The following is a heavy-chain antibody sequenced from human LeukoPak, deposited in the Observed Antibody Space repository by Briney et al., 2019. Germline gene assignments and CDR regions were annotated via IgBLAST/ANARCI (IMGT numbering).Heavy chain of an antibody. V-gene: IGHV4-30-4*01. CDR2: IYYSGST. J-gene: IGHJ6*02. CDR1: GGSISSGDYY. D-gene: IGHD5-18*01. CDR3: ARVVDTAMVDYYYYGMDV. Sequence: SETLSLTCTVSGGSISSGDYYWSWIRQPPGKGLEWIGYIYYSGSTYYNPSLKSRVTISVDTSKNQFSLKLSSVTAADTAVYYCARVVDTAMVDYYYYGMDVWGQGTTVTVSS.